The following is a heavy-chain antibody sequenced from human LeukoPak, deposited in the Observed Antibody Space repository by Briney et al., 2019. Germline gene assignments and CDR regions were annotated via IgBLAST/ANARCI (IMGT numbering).Heavy chain of an antibody. CDR3: ARDGRLGLLTGWFDP. CDR1: SDYA. J-gene: IGHJ5*02. CDR2: ISYDGSNK. D-gene: IGHD3/OR15-3a*01. V-gene: IGHV3-30*01. Sequence: SDYAMRWARQDPNKRLEWVAVISYDGSNKYYADSVKGRFTISRDNSKNTLYLQMNSLRAEDTAVYYCARDGRLGLLTGWFDPWGQETLVTVSS.